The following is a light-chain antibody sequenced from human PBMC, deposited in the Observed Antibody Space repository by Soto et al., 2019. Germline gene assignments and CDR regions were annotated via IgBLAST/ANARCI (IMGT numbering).Light chain of an antibody. CDR3: QQYGSSPPIT. Sequence: EIVWTQSPGTLSLSPGERATLSCRSSQSVSSNYLAWYQQKPGQAPRLLIYGASTMATGIPDRFSGSGSGTDFTLTISRLEPEDFAVYYCQQYGSSPPITFGQGTRLEIK. V-gene: IGKV3-20*01. J-gene: IGKJ5*01. CDR2: GAS. CDR1: QSVSSNY.